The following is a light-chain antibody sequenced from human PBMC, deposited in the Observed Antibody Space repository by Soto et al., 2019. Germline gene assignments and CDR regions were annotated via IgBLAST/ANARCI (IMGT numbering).Light chain of an antibody. CDR1: QTVSNNY. V-gene: IGKV3-20*01. CDR3: QQYGSLPRT. CDR2: GTS. J-gene: IGKJ2*01. Sequence: EIVLTQSPGIQSLSAGDRATLSCRASQTVSNNYVAWYRQKTGQAPRLLIHGTSSRATGIPDRFSGSGSGTDSSLTISSLEPEDFALYFCQQYGSLPRTFGQGTKLEIK.